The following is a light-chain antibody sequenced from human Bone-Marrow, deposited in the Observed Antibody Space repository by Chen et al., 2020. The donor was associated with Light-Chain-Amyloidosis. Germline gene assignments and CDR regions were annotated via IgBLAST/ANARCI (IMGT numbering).Light chain of an antibody. J-gene: IGKJ2*01. CDR2: DES. V-gene: IGKV1-33*01. Sequence: DTQMTQSPSSLSASVGDRITITCQASHDITNSLNWYQQRPGKAPRLLIYDESNLETGVPSRFSGSGSGTVFTFTISSLQPEDIATYYCQQYDNLPYTFGQGTKVEIK. CDR3: QQYDNLPYT. CDR1: HDITNS.